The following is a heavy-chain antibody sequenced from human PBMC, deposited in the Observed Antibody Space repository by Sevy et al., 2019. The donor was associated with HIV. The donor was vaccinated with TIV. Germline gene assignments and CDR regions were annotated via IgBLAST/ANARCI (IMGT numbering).Heavy chain of an antibody. V-gene: IGHV3-64D*09. CDR3: VKDSIFYDSSSGYRPFYYYGMDV. D-gene: IGHD3-3*01. CDR1: GFTFSGSA. CDR2: ISSSGSGT. J-gene: IGHJ6*02. Sequence: GGSLRLSCSASGFTFSGSALHWVRQAPGKGLEYVSVISSSGSGTYYAASVKGRFTISRDNSKNTLYLQMRSLRTEDTAVYYCVKDSIFYDSSSGYRPFYYYGMDVWGQGTSVTVSS.